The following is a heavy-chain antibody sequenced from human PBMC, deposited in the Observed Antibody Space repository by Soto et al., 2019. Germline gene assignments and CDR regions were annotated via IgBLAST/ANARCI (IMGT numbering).Heavy chain of an antibody. CDR2: INPSGGST. J-gene: IGHJ6*02. Sequence: ASVKVSCKASGYTITSYYMHWVRQAPGQGLEWMGIINPSGGSTSYAQKFQGRVTMTRDTSTSTVYRELSSLRSEDTAVYYCASPNYYDSSGYSNYYYYGMDVWGQGTTVTVSS. V-gene: IGHV1-46*01. D-gene: IGHD3-22*01. CDR3: ASPNYYDSSGYSNYYYYGMDV. CDR1: GYTITSYY.